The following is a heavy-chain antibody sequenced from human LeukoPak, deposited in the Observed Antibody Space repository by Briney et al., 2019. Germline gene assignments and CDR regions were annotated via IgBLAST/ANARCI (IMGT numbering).Heavy chain of an antibody. CDR3: ARTYYYDSSGYYSWHY. CDR1: GGSFSGYY. D-gene: IGHD3-22*01. Sequence: SETLSLTCAVYGGSFSGYYWSWIRQPPGKGLEWIGEINHSGSTNYNPSLKSRVTISVDTSKNQFSLKLSSVTAADTAVYYCARTYYYDSSGYYSWHYWGQGTLVTVSS. CDR2: INHSGST. V-gene: IGHV4-34*01. J-gene: IGHJ4*02.